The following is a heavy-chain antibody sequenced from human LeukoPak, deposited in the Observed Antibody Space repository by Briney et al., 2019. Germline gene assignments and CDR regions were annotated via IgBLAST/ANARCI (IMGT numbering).Heavy chain of an antibody. Sequence: SVKVSCKASGGTSSSYAISWVRQAPGQGLEWMGRIIPIFGTANYAQKFQGRVTITTDESTSTAYMELSSLRSEDTAVYYCARSLRFLEVMDVWGKGTTVTVSS. CDR2: IIPIFGTA. CDR1: GGTSSSYA. J-gene: IGHJ6*04. V-gene: IGHV1-69*05. CDR3: ARSLRFLEVMDV. D-gene: IGHD3-3*01.